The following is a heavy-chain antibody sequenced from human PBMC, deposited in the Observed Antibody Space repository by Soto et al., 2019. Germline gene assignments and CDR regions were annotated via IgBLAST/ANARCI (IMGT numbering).Heavy chain of an antibody. Sequence: QVQLVQSGAEVKKPGSSVKVSCKASGGTFSNYAISWVRQAPGQGLEWMGGIVPIFGIANYAQKFQGRVTSTAAQSTITAYLARSSLRSEDTAVYHCARRSRDYSSYYGMAVWGQGTTVTVSS. CDR1: GGTFSNYA. J-gene: IGHJ6*02. CDR3: ARRSRDYSSYYGMAV. D-gene: IGHD6-13*01. CDR2: IVPIFGIA. V-gene: IGHV1-69*12.